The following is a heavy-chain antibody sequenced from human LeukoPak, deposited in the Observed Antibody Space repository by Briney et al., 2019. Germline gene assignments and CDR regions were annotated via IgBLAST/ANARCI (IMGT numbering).Heavy chain of an antibody. V-gene: IGHV3-30*18. CDR3: AKDRKAAISYYYYYGMDV. CDR1: GFTFSSYG. CDR2: ISYDGSNK. J-gene: IGHJ6*02. D-gene: IGHD2-2*01. Sequence: GRSLRLSCAASGFTFSSYGMHWVRQAPGKGLEWVAVISYDGSNKYYADSVKGRFTISRDNSKNTLYLQMNSLRAEDTAVYYCAKDRKAAISYYYYYGMDVWGRGTTVTVS.